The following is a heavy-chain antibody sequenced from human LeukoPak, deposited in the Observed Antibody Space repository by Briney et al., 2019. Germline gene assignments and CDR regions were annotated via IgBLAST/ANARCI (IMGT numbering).Heavy chain of an antibody. CDR3: ARFDGGNSVFDF. Sequence: WASVKVSCKASGYTFTGYYMHWVRQAPGQGLEWMGWINPNSGGTNYAQKFQGRVTMTRDTSISTAYMELSRLRSDDAAVYYCARFDGGNSVFDFWGQGTLVTVSS. J-gene: IGHJ4*02. CDR1: GYTFTGYY. D-gene: IGHD4-23*01. V-gene: IGHV1-2*02. CDR2: INPNSGGT.